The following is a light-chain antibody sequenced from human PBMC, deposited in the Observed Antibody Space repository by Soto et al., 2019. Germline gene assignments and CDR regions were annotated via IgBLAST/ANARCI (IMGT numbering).Light chain of an antibody. CDR2: EVS. CDR1: SSDVGGYNY. Sequence: QSVLTQPASVSGSPGQSITISCTGTSSDVGGYNYVSWYQQHPGKAPKFLLYEVSNRPSGVSHRFSGSKSGNTASLTISGLQAEDEADYYCCSYTSSSTLYVFGTGTKLTVL. J-gene: IGLJ1*01. V-gene: IGLV2-14*01. CDR3: CSYTSSSTLYV.